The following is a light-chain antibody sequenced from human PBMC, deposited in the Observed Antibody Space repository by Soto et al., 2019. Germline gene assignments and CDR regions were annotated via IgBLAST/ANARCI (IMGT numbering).Light chain of an antibody. Sequence: SYELTQPSSVSVSPGQTARIACSGDILTKKYARWFQQRPGQAPVLLIYKDSERPSGIPERFSGSNSGTTVTLTISGAQVEDEADYYCYSATDNNRGVFGGGTKVTVL. CDR3: YSATDNNRGV. V-gene: IGLV3-27*01. CDR1: ILTKKY. J-gene: IGLJ2*01. CDR2: KDS.